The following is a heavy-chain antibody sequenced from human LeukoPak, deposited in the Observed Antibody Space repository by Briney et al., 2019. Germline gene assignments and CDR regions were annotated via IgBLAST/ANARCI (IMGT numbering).Heavy chain of an antibody. J-gene: IGHJ4*02. CDR3: AKIDDYYKHFDS. D-gene: IGHD2-21*02. CDR1: DFHFNTYT. CDR2: ISSRSSYI. Sequence: KPGGSLILSCPASDFHFNTYTIDWVRQAPGKGLEWVSSISSRSSYIYYADALRDRFSTSRDNAKNSVYLQMDGLRVEDTAVYYCAKIDDYYKHFDSWGQGTLVTVSS. V-gene: IGHV3-21*01.